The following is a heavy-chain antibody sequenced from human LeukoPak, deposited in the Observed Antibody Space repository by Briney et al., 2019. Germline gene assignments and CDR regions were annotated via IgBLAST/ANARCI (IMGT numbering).Heavy chain of an antibody. J-gene: IGHJ4*02. Sequence: GGSLRLSCAASGFTFSSYSMNWVRQAPGKGLEWVSSISSSSSYIHYADSVKGRFTISRDNAKNSLYLQMNSLRAEDTAVYYCARDRSPEYYYDSSGYYPAGFDYWGQGTLVTVSS. V-gene: IGHV3-21*01. CDR2: ISSSSSYI. CDR1: GFTFSSYS. D-gene: IGHD3-22*01. CDR3: ARDRSPEYYYDSSGYYPAGFDY.